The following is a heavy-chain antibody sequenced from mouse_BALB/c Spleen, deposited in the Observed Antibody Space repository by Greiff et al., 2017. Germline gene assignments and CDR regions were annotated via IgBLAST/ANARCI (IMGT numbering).Heavy chain of an antibody. V-gene: IGHV7-3*02. CDR3: ARDIYGNFYFDY. D-gene: IGHD2-1*01. Sequence: EVQVVESGGGLVQPGGSLRLSCATSGFTFTDYYMSWVRQPPGKALEWLGFIRNKANGYTTEYSASVKGRFTISRDNSQSILYLQMNTLRAEDSATYYCARDIYGNFYFDYWGQGTTRTVSS. CDR1: GFTFTDYY. J-gene: IGHJ2*01. CDR2: IRNKANGYTT.